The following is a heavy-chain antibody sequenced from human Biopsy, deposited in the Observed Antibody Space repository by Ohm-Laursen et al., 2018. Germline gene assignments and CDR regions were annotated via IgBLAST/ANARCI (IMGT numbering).Heavy chain of an antibody. CDR1: GFSFTGYY. CDR2: ISPKSGGT. Sequence: ASVKVSCKASGFSFTGYYIHWVRQAPGQGLEWMGWISPKSGGTNYAQKFQGNITMTKNTSMSTAYMEMSRLRSDDTAVYYCARISITRLLDYWGQGTLVTVSS. J-gene: IGHJ4*02. D-gene: IGHD3-3*01. CDR3: ARISITRLLDY. V-gene: IGHV1-2*02.